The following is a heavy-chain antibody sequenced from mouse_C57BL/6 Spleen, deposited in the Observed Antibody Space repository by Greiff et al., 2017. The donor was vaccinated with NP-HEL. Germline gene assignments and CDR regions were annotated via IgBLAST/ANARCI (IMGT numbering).Heavy chain of an antibody. CDR1: GYTFTSYW. Sequence: VQLQQPGAELVKPGASVKLSCKASGYTFTSYWMHWVKQRPGQGLEWIGMIHPNSGSTNYNEKFKSKATLTVDKSSSTAYMQLSSLTSEDSAVYYCATGGSSLLAYWGQGTLVTVSA. V-gene: IGHV1-64*01. J-gene: IGHJ3*01. CDR3: ATGGSSLLAY. CDR2: IHPNSGST. D-gene: IGHD1-1*01.